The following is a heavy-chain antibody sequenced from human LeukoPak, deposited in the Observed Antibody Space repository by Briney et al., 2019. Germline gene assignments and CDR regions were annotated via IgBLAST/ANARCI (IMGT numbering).Heavy chain of an antibody. CDR3: AREDIRLDYFDY. D-gene: IGHD6-19*01. J-gene: IGHJ4*02. Sequence: PGGPLRLSCAASGFNFSRYEMHGLRQAPGGGLEWVSYISGWGDTMYSAHSVKGPFTIAKDDAKNSLYLQMNSLRAEDTAVYYCAREDIRLDYFDYWGQGTLVTVSS. CDR2: ISGWGDTM. CDR1: GFNFSRYE. V-gene: IGHV3-48*03.